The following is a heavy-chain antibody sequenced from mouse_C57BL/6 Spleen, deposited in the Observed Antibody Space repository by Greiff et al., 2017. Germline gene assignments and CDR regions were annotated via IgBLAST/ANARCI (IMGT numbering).Heavy chain of an antibody. CDR3: TTGSNPYCFVY. D-gene: IGHD1-1*01. CDR2: IDPENGDT. J-gene: IGHJ2*01. V-gene: IGHV14-4*01. CDR1: GFNIKDDY. Sequence: EVQLQQSGAELVRPGASVKLSCTASGFNIKDDYMHWVKQRPEQGLEWIGWIDPENGDTEYASKFQGKATITADTSSNTAYLQLSSLTSEDTAVYYCTTGSNPYCFVYWGQGTTLTVSS.